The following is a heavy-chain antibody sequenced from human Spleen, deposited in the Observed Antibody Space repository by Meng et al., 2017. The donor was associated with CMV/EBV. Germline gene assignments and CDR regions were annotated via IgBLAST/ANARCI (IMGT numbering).Heavy chain of an antibody. J-gene: IGHJ6*02. Sequence: GESLKISCAASGFTFSSYWMSWVRQAPGKGLEWVANIKQDGSEKYYVDSVKGRFTISGGNAKNSLYLQMNSLRAEDTAVYYCARALTRMDVWGQGTTVTVSS. V-gene: IGHV3-7*01. D-gene: IGHD3-9*01. CDR3: ARALTRMDV. CDR1: GFTFSSYW. CDR2: IKQDGSEK.